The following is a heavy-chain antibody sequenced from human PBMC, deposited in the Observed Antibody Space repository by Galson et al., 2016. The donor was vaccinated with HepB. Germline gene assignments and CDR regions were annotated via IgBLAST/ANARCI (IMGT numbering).Heavy chain of an antibody. CDR3: ARHVSPIDAFAM. Sequence: SETLSLTCSVSYGSITTDSHYWDWIRQSPGKGLEWIGSVYYTGNSYYGPSLKSRATISVDTSKNHFSLKLTSVTAADTAVYYCARHVSPIDAFAMWGLGTMVTVSS. CDR2: VYYTGNS. V-gene: IGHV4-39*01. J-gene: IGHJ3*02. CDR1: YGSITTDSHY.